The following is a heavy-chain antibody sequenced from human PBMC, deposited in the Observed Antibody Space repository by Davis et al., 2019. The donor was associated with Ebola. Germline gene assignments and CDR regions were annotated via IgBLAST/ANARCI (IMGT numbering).Heavy chain of an antibody. CDR2: IYPGDSDT. CDR3: ARLRGFERIGDLFWFDP. J-gene: IGHJ5*02. D-gene: IGHD3-10*01. CDR1: GYSFTSYW. Sequence: KVSCKGSGYSFTSYWIGWVRQMPGKGLEWMGIIYPGDSDTRYSPSFQGQVTISADKSISTAYLQWSSLKASDTAVYYCARLRGFERIGDLFWFDPWGQGTLVTVSS. V-gene: IGHV5-51*01.